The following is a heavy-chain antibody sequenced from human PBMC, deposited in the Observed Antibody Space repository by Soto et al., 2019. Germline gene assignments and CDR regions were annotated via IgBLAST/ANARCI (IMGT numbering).Heavy chain of an antibody. D-gene: IGHD3-10*01. CDR1: GFTFSDYW. CDR2: IKGDGSTI. Sequence: EVQLMESGGGLAQPGGSLRLSCEVSGFTFSDYWMHWVRQAPGKGLVWVSRIKGDGSTISYADSVKGRLTISRDNAKNTLYLPMNSLRVEDTAVYYCARVGDYYGSGRYYGMDVWGQGTTVTVSS. V-gene: IGHV3-74*01. CDR3: ARVGDYYGSGRYYGMDV. J-gene: IGHJ6*02.